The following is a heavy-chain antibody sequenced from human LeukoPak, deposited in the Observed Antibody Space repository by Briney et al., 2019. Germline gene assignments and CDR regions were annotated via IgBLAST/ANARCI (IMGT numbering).Heavy chain of an antibody. J-gene: IGHJ2*01. CDR1: GGSFSGYY. D-gene: IGHD4-23*01. V-gene: IGHV4-34*01. Sequence: SETLSLTCAVYGGSFSGYYWGWIRQPPGEGLEWIGEINHSGSTNYNPSLKSRVTISLDTSKNQFSLKLSSVTTADTAVYYCARSVVTLYWYFDLWGRGTLVTVSS. CDR3: ARSVVTLYWYFDL. CDR2: INHSGST.